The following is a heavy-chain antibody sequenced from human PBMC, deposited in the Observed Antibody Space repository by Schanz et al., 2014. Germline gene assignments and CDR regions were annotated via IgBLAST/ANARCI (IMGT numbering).Heavy chain of an antibody. CDR2: ISGSSSTK. D-gene: IGHD3-22*01. J-gene: IGHJ3*01. V-gene: IGHV3-48*01. Sequence: EVQLVESGGDLVQPGGSQRLSCAASGFIVSSTYMTWVRQAPGKGLEWVSYISGSSSTKYYADSVKGRFTISRDNGKKSLYLQMNSLRAEDTGVYYCARGREVVAKIFDVWGQGTMVTVSS. CDR3: ARGREVVAKIFDV. CDR1: GFIVSSTY.